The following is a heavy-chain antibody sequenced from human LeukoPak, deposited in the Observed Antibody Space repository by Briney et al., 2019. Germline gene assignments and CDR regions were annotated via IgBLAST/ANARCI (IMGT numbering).Heavy chain of an antibody. CDR2: IYHSGNT. J-gene: IGHJ6*03. CDR1: GYSISSGYY. CDR3: ARDVYYYGSGSYYYYYYMDV. Sequence: SETLSLTCAVSGYSISSGYYWGWIRQPPGKGLEWIGNIYHSGNTYYNPSLKSRVTISVDTSKNQFSLKLSSVTAADTAVYYCARDVYYYGSGSYYYYYYMDVWGKGTTVTVSS. D-gene: IGHD3-10*01. V-gene: IGHV4-38-2*02.